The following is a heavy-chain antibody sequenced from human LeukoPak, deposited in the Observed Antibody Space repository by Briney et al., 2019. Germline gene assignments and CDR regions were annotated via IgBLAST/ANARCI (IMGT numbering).Heavy chain of an antibody. Sequence: GASVKVSCKASGGTFSSYAISWVRQAPGQGLEWMGGITPIFGTANYAQKFQGRVTITADESTSTAYMELSSLRSEDTAVYYCARGDQLLVKHYYYYYGMDVWGKGTTVTVSS. V-gene: IGHV1-69*13. J-gene: IGHJ6*04. CDR1: GGTFSSYA. D-gene: IGHD2-2*01. CDR2: ITPIFGTA. CDR3: ARGDQLLVKHYYYYYGMDV.